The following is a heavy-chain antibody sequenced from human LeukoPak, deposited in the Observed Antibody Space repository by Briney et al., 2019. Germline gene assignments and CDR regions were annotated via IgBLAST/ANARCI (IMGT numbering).Heavy chain of an antibody. CDR2: ISSSSSYI. CDR1: GFTFSSYS. J-gene: IGHJ4*02. D-gene: IGHD3-22*01. V-gene: IGHV3-21*01. CDR3: ARRAYYDSSGYDPFDY. Sequence: PGGSLRLSCAASGFTFSSYSMNWVRQAPGKGLEWVSSISSSSSYIYYADSMKGRFTISRDNAKNSLYLQMNSLRAEDTAVYYCARRAYYDSSGYDPFDYWGQGTLVTVSS.